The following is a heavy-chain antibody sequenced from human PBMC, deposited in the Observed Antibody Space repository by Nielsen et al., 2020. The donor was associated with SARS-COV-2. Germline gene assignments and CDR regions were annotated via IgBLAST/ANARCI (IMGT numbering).Heavy chain of an antibody. J-gene: IGHJ4*02. CDR1: GGSFSGYY. CDR2: INHSGST. Sequence: SETLSLTCAVYGGSFSGYYWSWIRQPPGKGLEWIGEINHSGSTNYNPSLKSRVTISVDTSKNQFSLKLSSVTAADTAVYYCARGGRWRYSGYDSRVYFDYWGQGTLVTVSS. CDR3: ARGGRWRYSGYDSRVYFDY. V-gene: IGHV4-34*01. D-gene: IGHD5-12*01.